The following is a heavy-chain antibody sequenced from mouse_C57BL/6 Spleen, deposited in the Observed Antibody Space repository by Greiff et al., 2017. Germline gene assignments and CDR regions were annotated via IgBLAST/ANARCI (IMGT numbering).Heavy chain of an antibody. CDR2: ISYDGSN. CDR3: AREELRAFAY. V-gene: IGHV3-6*01. CDR1: GYSITSGYY. J-gene: IGHJ3*01. Sequence: EVKLMESGPGLVKPSQSLSLTCSVTGYSITSGYYWNWLRQFPGNKLEWMGYISYDGSNNYNPSLKNRISITRDTSKNQFFLKLNSVTTEDTATYYCAREELRAFAYWGQGTLVTVSA. D-gene: IGHD2-4*01.